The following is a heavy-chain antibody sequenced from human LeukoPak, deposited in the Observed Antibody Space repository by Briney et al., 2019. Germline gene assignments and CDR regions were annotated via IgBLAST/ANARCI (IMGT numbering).Heavy chain of an antibody. CDR3: ARLAVSNIWSVYFDY. D-gene: IGHD6-13*01. CDR1: GYRFTNYL. Sequence: GESLKISCEGSGYRFTNYLIGWVRQMPGKGLEWRGFIYPGDSNTTYSPSFQGQVTISADKSNSTASLQWSSLKASDTAIYYCARLAVSNIWSVYFDYWGQGTLVTVSS. CDR2: IYPGDSNT. J-gene: IGHJ4*02. V-gene: IGHV5-51*01.